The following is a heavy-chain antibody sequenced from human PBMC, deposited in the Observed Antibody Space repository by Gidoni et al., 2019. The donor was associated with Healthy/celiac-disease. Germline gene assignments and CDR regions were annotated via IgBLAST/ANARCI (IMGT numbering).Heavy chain of an antibody. CDR2: ISAYNGNT. CDR3: ARHPLVRFLEWSPGGYYGMDV. D-gene: IGHD3-3*01. CDR1: GYTFTSYG. J-gene: IGHJ6*02. V-gene: IGHV1-18*01. Sequence: QVQLVQSGAEVKKPGASVKVSCKASGYTFTSYGISWVRQAPGQGLEWMGWISAYNGNTNYAQKLQGRVTMTTDTSTSTAYMELRSLRSDDTAVYYCARHPLVRFLEWSPGGYYGMDVWGQGTTVTVSS.